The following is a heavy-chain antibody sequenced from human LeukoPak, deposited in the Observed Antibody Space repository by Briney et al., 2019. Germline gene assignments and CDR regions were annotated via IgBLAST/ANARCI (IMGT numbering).Heavy chain of an antibody. Sequence: SETLSLTCTVSGGSISSYYWSWIRQPPGKGLEWIGYIYYSGSTNYNPSLKSRVTISVDTSKNQFSLKLSSVTAAGTAVYYCARRRITMIVDDAFDIWGQGTMVTVSS. J-gene: IGHJ3*02. CDR3: ARRRITMIVDDAFDI. CDR1: GGSISSYY. V-gene: IGHV4-59*01. D-gene: IGHD3-22*01. CDR2: IYYSGST.